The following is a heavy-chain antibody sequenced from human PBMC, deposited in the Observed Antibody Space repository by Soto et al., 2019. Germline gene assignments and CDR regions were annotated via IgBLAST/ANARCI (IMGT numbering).Heavy chain of an antibody. Sequence: PWWSLRLSFVCSGFIFSNNGMHWVRQTPGKGLEWVAFMSYDGSDTFYADSVKGRFTISRDNSKNTLFLHMSNLRAEDTAMYYCTIVRVADSALDHWGQGTLVTVSS. J-gene: IGHJ4*02. CDR2: MSYDGSDT. CDR3: TIVRVADSALDH. CDR1: GFIFSNNG. V-gene: IGHV3-30*03. D-gene: IGHD3-10*02.